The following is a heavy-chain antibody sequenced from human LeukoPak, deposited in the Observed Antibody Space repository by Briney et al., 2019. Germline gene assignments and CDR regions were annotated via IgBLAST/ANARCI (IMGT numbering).Heavy chain of an antibody. CDR3: AKAIPGAWYSFFDF. V-gene: IGHV3-23*01. D-gene: IGHD2-21*02. J-gene: IGHJ4*02. CDR1: GFSFSNFA. Sequence: GVSLRLSCAASGFSFSNFAVRWVRQAPGKGLEWVAAISGSCATTYYGDSVKGRSTISRDNSNISLYLEMQNLRAEHTRVYHCAKAIPGAWYSFFDFWGLGTLVTVAS. CDR2: ISGSCATT.